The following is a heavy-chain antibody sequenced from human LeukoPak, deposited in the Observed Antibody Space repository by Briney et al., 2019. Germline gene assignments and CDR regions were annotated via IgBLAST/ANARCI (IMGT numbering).Heavy chain of an antibody. D-gene: IGHD3-9*01. J-gene: IGHJ4*02. V-gene: IGHV7-4-1*02. CDR1: GYAFTSYA. CDR2: INSNTGNP. CDR3: ARGGVKEELRYFDWYFDY. Sequence: ASVKVSCKASGYAFTSYAMNWVRQAPGQGLEWMGWINSNTGNPTYARGFTGRFVFSLDTSVSTAYLQISSLKAEDTAVYYCARGGVKEELRYFDWYFDYWGQGTLVTVSS.